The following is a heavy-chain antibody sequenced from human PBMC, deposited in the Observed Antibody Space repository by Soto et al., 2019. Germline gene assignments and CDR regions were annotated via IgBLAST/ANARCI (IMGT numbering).Heavy chain of an antibody. CDR1: GGSFSGYQ. CDR3: ARGLILWFGELSRRGGYYSYMDV. V-gene: IGHV4-34*01. Sequence: QVQLQQWGAGLLKPSETLSLTCAVYGGSFSGYQWTWIRQTPGKGLEWIGEINDSGNINYNPSLRSGVTILVDTAKKQISLKLSSVTAADPAVYYCARGLILWFGELSRRGGYYSYMDVWGKGTTVTVSS. CDR2: INDSGNI. J-gene: IGHJ6*03. D-gene: IGHD3-10*01.